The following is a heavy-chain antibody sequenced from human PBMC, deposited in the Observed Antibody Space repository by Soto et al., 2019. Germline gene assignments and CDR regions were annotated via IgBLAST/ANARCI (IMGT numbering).Heavy chain of an antibody. CDR1: GFTFSSYG. D-gene: IGHD6-6*01. CDR2: ISYDGSNK. J-gene: IGHJ4*02. CDR3: AKGARGFDY. Sequence: GGSLRLSCAASGFTFSSYGMHWVRQAPGKGLERVAVISYDGSNKYYADSVKGRFTISRDNSKNTLYLQMNSLRAEDTAVYYCAKGARGFDYWGQGTLVTVSS. V-gene: IGHV3-30*18.